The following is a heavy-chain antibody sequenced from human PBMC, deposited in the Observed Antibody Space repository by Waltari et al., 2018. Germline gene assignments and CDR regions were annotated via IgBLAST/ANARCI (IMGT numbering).Heavy chain of an antibody. D-gene: IGHD2-2*02. V-gene: IGHV4-59*01. CDR3: ARGGYCSSTSCYTDNWFDP. CDR1: GGSISSYY. J-gene: IGHJ5*02. CDR2: IHYSGST. Sequence: QVQLQESGPGLVKPSETLSLTCTVSGGSISSYYWSWIRQPPGQGLEWIGYIHYSGSTNHKPDRKSGVTVSVDTSKNQFSLKLSSVTAADTAVYYCARGGYCSSTSCYTDNWFDPWGQGTLVTVSS.